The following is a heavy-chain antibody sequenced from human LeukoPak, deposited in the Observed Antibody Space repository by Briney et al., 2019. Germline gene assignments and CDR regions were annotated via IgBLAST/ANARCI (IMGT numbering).Heavy chain of an antibody. Sequence: HPGGSLRLSCVASAFTFSDYGMVWVRQAPGKGLEWVTFIRYDGTNTFYADSVKGRFIISRDNSKDTMYLQMNSLRAEDTAVYYCAKDWGITIFGVGSAYFDYWGQGTLVTVSS. CDR2: IRYDGTNT. CDR3: AKDWGITIFGVGSAYFDY. J-gene: IGHJ4*02. CDR1: AFTFSDYG. D-gene: IGHD3-3*01. V-gene: IGHV3-30*02.